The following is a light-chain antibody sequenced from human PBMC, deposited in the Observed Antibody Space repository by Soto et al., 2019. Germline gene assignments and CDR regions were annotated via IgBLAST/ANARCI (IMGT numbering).Light chain of an antibody. J-gene: IGKJ1*01. CDR2: GAS. CDR1: QSVSSN. CDR3: QQYGSSSWT. V-gene: IGKV3-15*01. Sequence: EIVMTQSPDTLSVSPGERATLSCRASQSVSSNLAWYQQKPGQAPRLLIYGASTRATGIPARISGSGSGTDFTLTISRLEPEDFAVYYCQQYGSSSWTFGQGTKVDI.